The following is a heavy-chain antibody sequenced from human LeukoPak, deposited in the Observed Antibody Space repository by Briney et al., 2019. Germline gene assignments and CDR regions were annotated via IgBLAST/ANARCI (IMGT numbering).Heavy chain of an antibody. J-gene: IGHJ3*02. CDR2: ISSSGSTI. CDR1: GFTFSSYE. Sequence: GGSLRLSCAASGFTFSSYEMNWVRQAPGKGLEWVSYISSSGSTIYYADSVKGRFTISRDNAKNSLYLQMNSLRAEDTAVYYCARLGYCSGGSCCAFDIWGQGTMVTVSS. V-gene: IGHV3-48*03. D-gene: IGHD2-15*01. CDR3: ARLGYCSGGSCCAFDI.